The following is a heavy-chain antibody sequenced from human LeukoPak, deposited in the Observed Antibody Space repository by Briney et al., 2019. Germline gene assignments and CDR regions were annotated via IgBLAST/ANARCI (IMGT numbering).Heavy chain of an antibody. D-gene: IGHD1-7*01. CDR1: GGSVSSYY. CDR2: IYYSGST. Sequence: SETLSLTCTVSGGSVSSYYWSWIRQPPGKGLEWIGYIYYSGSTNYNPSLKSRVTISVDTSKNQFSLELSSVTAADTAVYHCARDNWNYGSSMDVWGQGTTVTVSS. CDR3: ARDNWNYGSSMDV. V-gene: IGHV4-59*02. J-gene: IGHJ6*02.